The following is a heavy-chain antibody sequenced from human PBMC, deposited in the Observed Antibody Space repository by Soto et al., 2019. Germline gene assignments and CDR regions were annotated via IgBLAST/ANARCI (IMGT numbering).Heavy chain of an antibody. Sequence: QVQVVESGGGVVQPGRSLRLSCAASGFTFSSYGMHWVRQAPGKGLEWVAVISYDGSNKYYADSVKGRFTISRDNSKNTLYLQMNSLRAEDTAVYYCVTWFGELAVDYWGQGTLVTVSS. D-gene: IGHD3-10*01. CDR1: GFTFSSYG. CDR2: ISYDGSNK. CDR3: VTWFGELAVDY. V-gene: IGHV3-30*03. J-gene: IGHJ4*02.